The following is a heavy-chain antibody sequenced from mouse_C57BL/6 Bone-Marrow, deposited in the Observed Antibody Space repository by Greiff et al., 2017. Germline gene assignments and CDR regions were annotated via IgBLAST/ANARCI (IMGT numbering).Heavy chain of an antibody. CDR3: ARWGYYYPSTEDYYAMDY. J-gene: IGHJ4*01. CDR2: IHPNRGST. D-gene: IGHD2-1*01. V-gene: IGHV1-64*01. CDR1: GYTFTSYW. Sequence: VQLQQPGAELVKPGASVKLSCKASGYTFTSYWMPWVKQRPGQGLEWIGMIHPNRGSTNYNEKFKSKATLTVDKSSSTAYMQLSSLTSEDSAVYYCARWGYYYPSTEDYYAMDYWGQGTSVTVSS.